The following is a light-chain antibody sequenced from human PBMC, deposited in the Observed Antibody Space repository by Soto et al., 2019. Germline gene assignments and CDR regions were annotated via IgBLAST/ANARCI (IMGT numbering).Light chain of an antibody. V-gene: IGLV1-44*01. CDR1: SSNIGGNT. CDR3: AAWDDSLNGVV. CDR2: SNN. Sequence: QTVVTQPPSASGTPGQRVTISCSGSSSNIGGNTVNWYQQLPGTAPKLLIYSNNHRPSGVPDRFSASKSGTSASLAISGLQSEDEADYYCAAWDDSLNGVVFGGGTKLTVL. J-gene: IGLJ2*01.